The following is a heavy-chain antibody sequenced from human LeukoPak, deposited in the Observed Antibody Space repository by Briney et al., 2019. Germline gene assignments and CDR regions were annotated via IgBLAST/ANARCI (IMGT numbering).Heavy chain of an antibody. V-gene: IGHV3-23*01. CDR2: ISGSGGST. D-gene: IGHD4-17*01. CDR3: AKDLLYLVTTY. CDR1: GFTFSSYA. J-gene: IGHJ4*02. Sequence: GESLRLSCAASGFTFSSYAMSWVRQAPGKGLEWVSAISGSGGSTYYADSVKGRFTISRDNSKNTLYLQMNSLRAEDTAVYYCAKDLLYLVTTYRCQGTLVTVSS.